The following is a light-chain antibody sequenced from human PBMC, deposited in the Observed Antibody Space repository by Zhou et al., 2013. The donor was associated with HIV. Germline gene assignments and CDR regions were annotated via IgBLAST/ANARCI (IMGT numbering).Light chain of an antibody. J-gene: IGKJ4*01. Sequence: AIRMTQSPSSFSASTGDRVTITCRASQGISSYLAWYQQKPGKAPNLLIYGATTLQSGVPSRFSGSRSGAVFTLTISCLQAEDFATYFCQHYYNSPLSFGGGRRWRS. CDR1: QGISSY. CDR3: QHYYNSPLS. V-gene: IGKV1-8*01. CDR2: GAT.